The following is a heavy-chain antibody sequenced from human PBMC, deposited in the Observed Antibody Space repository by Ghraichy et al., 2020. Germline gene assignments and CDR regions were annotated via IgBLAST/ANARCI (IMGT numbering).Heavy chain of an antibody. V-gene: IGHV4-61*01. CDR3: AREHYGGYVNVEAYFDY. J-gene: IGHJ4*02. CDR2: IYYSGST. CDR1: GGSVSSGSYY. Sequence: SQTLSLTCTVSGGSVSSGSYYWSWIRQPPGKGLEWIGYIYYSGSTNYNPSLKSRVTISVDTSKNQFSLKLSSVTAADTAVYYCAREHYGGYVNVEAYFDYWGQGTLVTVSS. D-gene: IGHD5-12*01.